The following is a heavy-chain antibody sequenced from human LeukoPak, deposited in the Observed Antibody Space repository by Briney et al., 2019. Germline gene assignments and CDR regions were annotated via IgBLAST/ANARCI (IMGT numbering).Heavy chain of an antibody. D-gene: IGHD3-10*01. J-gene: IGHJ4*02. CDR2: IKQDGSEK. Sequence: GGSLRLSCAASGFTFSSYSMNWVRQAPGKGLEWVANIKQDGSEKYYVDSVKGRFTISRDNAKNSPYLQMNSLRAEDTAVYYCARERPKIWFGELALDYWGQGTLVTVSS. V-gene: IGHV3-7*01. CDR1: GFTFSSYS. CDR3: ARERPKIWFGELALDY.